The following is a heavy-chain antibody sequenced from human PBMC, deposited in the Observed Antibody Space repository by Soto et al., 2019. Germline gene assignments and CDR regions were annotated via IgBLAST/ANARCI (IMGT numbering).Heavy chain of an antibody. V-gene: IGHV3-30-3*01. Sequence: PWGSLRLSCVASGFTFSDYALNWVRQAPGKGLEWVAVTPYDGSNSYYADSVKGRFTISRDNSKNTLYLQMNSLRAEEKAEYYCARVLVRGTIGGYYYGVGVWRQWTRVTVSS. CDR2: TPYDGSNS. D-gene: IGHD1-26*01. J-gene: IGHJ6*01. CDR3: ARVLVRGTIGGYYYGVGV. CDR1: GFTFSDYA.